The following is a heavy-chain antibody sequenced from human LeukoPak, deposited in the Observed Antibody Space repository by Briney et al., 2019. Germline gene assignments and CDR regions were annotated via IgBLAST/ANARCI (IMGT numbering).Heavy chain of an antibody. CDR2: IYTSGST. D-gene: IGHD3-3*01. CDR1: GGSISSYY. V-gene: IGHV4-4*07. CDR3: ARDYWSGYFRKFGYFDL. J-gene: IGHJ2*01. Sequence: PSETLSLTCSVSGGSISSYYWSWVRQPAGKGLEWIGRIYTSGSTNYNPSLKSRVTMSVDTSKNQFSLKLSSVTAADTAVYYCARDYWSGYFRKFGYFDLWGRGTLVTVSS.